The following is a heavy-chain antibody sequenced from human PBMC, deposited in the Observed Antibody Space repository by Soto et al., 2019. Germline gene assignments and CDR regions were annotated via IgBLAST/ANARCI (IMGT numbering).Heavy chain of an antibody. J-gene: IGHJ6*02. D-gene: IGHD5-18*01. CDR3: AREVDTALGYYYGMDV. V-gene: IGHV1-18*01. CDR1: GYTFTSYG. CDR2: ISAYNGNT. Sequence: EASVKVSCKASGYTFTSYGISWVRQAPGQGLEWMGWISAYNGNTNYAQKLQGRVTMTTDTSTSTAYMELRSLRSDDTAVYYCAREVDTALGYYYGMDVWGQGTTVTVSS.